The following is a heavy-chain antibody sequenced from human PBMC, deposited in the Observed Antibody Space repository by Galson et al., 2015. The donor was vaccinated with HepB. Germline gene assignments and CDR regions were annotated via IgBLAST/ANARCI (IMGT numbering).Heavy chain of an antibody. CDR1: GFTFSTYS. CDR3: ARDWRPGGGEVVVLAPFDY. CDR2: ISSRTNYR. D-gene: IGHD2-15*01. Sequence: SLRLSCAVSGFTFSTYSMGWVRQAPGKGLEWVSSISSRTNYRYYADSVRGRFTISRDNAKNSLYLQINSLRAEDTAMYYCARDWRPGGGEVVVLAPFDYWGQGTLVTVSS. J-gene: IGHJ4*02. V-gene: IGHV3-21*01.